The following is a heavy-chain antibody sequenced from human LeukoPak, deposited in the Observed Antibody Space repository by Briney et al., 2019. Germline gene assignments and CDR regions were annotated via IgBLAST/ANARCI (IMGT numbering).Heavy chain of an antibody. CDR2: INPNSGDT. CDR1: GYTFTGYY. J-gene: IGHJ1*01. D-gene: IGHD1-26*01. CDR3: ARGGTIVGSGDYLQL. V-gene: IGHV1-2*02. Sequence: ASVKVSCKASGYTFTGYYMHWVRQAPGQGLEWMGWINPNSGDTNYAQKFQGRVIMTRDTSISTAYMELSRLRSDDTAVYYCARGGTIVGSGDYLQLWGQGTLVTVSS.